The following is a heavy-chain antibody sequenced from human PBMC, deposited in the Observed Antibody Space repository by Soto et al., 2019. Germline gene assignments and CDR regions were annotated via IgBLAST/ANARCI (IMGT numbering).Heavy chain of an antibody. D-gene: IGHD3-10*01. V-gene: IGHV1-69*01. J-gene: IGHJ4*02. Sequence: QVQLVQSGAEVKKPGSSVKVSCKASGGIFSTYAISWLRQAPGQGLEWMGGIIPIFGTPNYAQRFQGRVTITADESTSTAYMELSRLRSEDTAVYYCARDRDDYGSGNYYNRIDFWGQGTLDTASS. CDR2: IIPIFGTP. CDR1: GGIFSTYA. CDR3: ARDRDDYGSGNYYNRIDF.